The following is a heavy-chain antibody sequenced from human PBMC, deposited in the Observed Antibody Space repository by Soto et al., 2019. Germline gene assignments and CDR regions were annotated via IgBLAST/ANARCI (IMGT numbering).Heavy chain of an antibody. Sequence: SVKVSCKTSGGTFRTHAITWVRQAPGQGLEWMGGIIPIFGMANYAQKFQGRVIITADESTSTVHMELRSLRSGDTAVYYCAREGGSSWYGPNWFDPWGQGTLVTVSS. V-gene: IGHV1-69*13. D-gene: IGHD6-13*01. CDR3: AREGGSSWYGPNWFDP. CDR2: IIPIFGMA. CDR1: GGTFRTHA. J-gene: IGHJ5*02.